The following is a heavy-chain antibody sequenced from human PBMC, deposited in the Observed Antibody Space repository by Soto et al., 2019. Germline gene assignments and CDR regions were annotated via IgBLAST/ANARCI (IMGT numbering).Heavy chain of an antibody. Sequence: GGSLRLSCAASGFTFSSYAMSWVRQAPGKGLEWVSAISGSGGSTYYADSVKGRFTISRDNSKNTLYLQMNSLRAEDTAVYYCARDPAATVSGYYDSPFDYWGQGTLVTVSS. CDR2: ISGSGGST. V-gene: IGHV3-23*01. CDR3: ARDPAATVSGYYDSPFDY. J-gene: IGHJ4*02. D-gene: IGHD3-22*01. CDR1: GFTFSSYA.